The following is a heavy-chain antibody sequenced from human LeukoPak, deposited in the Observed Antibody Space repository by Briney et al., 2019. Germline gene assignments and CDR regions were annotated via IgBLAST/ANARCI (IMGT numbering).Heavy chain of an antibody. CDR2: ISDGGGT. CDR1: GFTFSTYA. D-gene: IGHD6-13*01. J-gene: IGHJ6*02. V-gene: IGHV3-23*01. CDR3: ANAGRDSSSTISCGMDV. Sequence: GGSLRLSCAASGFTFSTYAMSWVRQAPGKGLEWVSGISDGGGTYYADSVKGRFTVSRDNSKNTLYLQMNSLRAEDTAIYYCANAGRDSSSTISCGMDVWGQGTTVTVSS.